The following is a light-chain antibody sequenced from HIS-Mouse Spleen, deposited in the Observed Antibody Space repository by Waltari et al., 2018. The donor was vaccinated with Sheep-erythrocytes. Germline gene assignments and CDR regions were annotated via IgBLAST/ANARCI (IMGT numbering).Light chain of an antibody. CDR1: QSVSSSY. V-gene: IGKV3-20*01. J-gene: IGKJ1*01. CDR3: QQYGSSPWT. Sequence: EIVLTQSPGTLSLSPGERATLPCRASQSVSSSYLAWYQQKPGQAPRPLIYGASSRATGIPDRFGGSGSGTDFTLTISRLGPEDFAVYYCQQYGSSPWTFGQGTKVEIK. CDR2: GAS.